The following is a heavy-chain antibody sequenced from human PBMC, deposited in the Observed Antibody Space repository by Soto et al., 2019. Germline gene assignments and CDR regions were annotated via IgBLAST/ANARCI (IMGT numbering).Heavy chain of an antibody. J-gene: IGHJ6*02. D-gene: IGHD4-17*01. CDR2: ITPTVGTA. V-gene: IGHV1-69*13. Sequence: SVKVSCQASGGTFSSYAISWVRQAPGQGLEWMGGITPTVGTANYAHEFQGRVTITADESTSTAYMELSSLRSEDTAVYYCARSTVTQDYYYGMDVWGQGTTVTVSS. CDR3: ARSTVTQDYYYGMDV. CDR1: GGTFSSYA.